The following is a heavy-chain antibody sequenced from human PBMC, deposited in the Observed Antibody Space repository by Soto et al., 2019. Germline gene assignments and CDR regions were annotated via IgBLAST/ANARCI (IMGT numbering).Heavy chain of an antibody. CDR1: GFNFDDYA. Sequence: VQLMESGGGLVQPGTSLRLSCAASGFNFDDYAMHWVRQAPGKGLEWVSGISWNSGSAAYADSVKGRFNISRNNPRTYLSLQMNSLGPAATAFYFCTKHISRGWSDVFDSWGPGALVLVAS. J-gene: IGHJ4*02. V-gene: IGHV3-9*01. D-gene: IGHD2-15*01. CDR3: TKHISRGWSDVFDS. CDR2: ISWNSGSA.